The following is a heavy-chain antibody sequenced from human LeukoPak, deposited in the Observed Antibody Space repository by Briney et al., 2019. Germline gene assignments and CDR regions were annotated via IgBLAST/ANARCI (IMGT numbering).Heavy chain of an antibody. V-gene: IGHV3-7*01. Sequence: GGSLRLSCAPSVYTFCSFGMSCVRGAPGGGGEWVAHIKQDGSEKYYVDSVKGRFTISRDNAKNSLYLQMNSLRAEDTAVYYCARVVGYYDYVWGSYRYGHFDYWGQGTLVTVSS. CDR2: IKQDGSEK. CDR3: ARVVGYYDYVWGSYRYGHFDY. D-gene: IGHD3-16*02. J-gene: IGHJ4*02. CDR1: VYTFCSFG.